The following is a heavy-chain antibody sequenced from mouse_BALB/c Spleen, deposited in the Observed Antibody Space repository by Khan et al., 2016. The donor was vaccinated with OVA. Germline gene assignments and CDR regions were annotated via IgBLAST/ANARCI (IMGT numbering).Heavy chain of an antibody. D-gene: IGHD1-2*01. CDR1: GYIFTSYW. J-gene: IGHJ1*01. V-gene: IGHV1S132*01. CDR2: IYPGTGST. CDR3: ARDNGSTWCFDV. Sequence: QVQLQQSGAELVRPGASVKLSCKTSGYIFTSYWIHWVKQRSGQGLEWIARIYPGTGSTYYNEKFKGKATLTADKSSSAAYMQVSSLKSEDSAVYFCARDNGSTWCFDVWGAGATVTVSS.